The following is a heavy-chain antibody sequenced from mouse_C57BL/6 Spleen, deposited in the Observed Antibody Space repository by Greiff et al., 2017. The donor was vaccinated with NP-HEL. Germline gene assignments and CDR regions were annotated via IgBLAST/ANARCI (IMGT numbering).Heavy chain of an antibody. CDR2: IDPETGGT. CDR3: TRSDYYGSSYRLGGFAY. J-gene: IGHJ3*01. D-gene: IGHD1-1*01. V-gene: IGHV1-15*01. Sequence: VQLQQSGAELVRPGASVTLSCKASGYTFTDYEMHWVKQTPVHGLEWIGAIDPETGGTAYNQKFKGKAILTADKSSSTAYMELRSLTSEDSAVYYCTRSDYYGSSYRLGGFAYWGQGTLVTVSA. CDR1: GYTFTDYE.